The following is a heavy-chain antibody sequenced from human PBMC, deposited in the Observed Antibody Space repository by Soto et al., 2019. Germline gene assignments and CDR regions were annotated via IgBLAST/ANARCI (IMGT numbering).Heavy chain of an antibody. CDR1: GYTFTNYP. V-gene: IGHV1-3*01. CDR2: INVGNGNT. CDR3: ASSSDRGH. J-gene: IGHJ4*02. Sequence: VQLVQSGAEVKKPGASVKVSCKASGYTFTNYPIHWVRQAPGQGLEWMGWINVGNGNTKYSQKYQGRVTLTRDTSASTAYMELSSLGSEDTAVYYCASSSDRGHWGQGTLVTVSS.